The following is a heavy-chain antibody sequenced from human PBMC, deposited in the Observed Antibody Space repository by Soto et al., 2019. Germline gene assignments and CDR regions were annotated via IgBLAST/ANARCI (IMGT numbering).Heavy chain of an antibody. CDR1: GYTFTGHY. CDR2: INPNSGDT. D-gene: IGHD2-21*02. CDR3: ATRLVVTAVPYYYYGMDV. Sequence: ASVKVSCKASGYTFTGHYMQWVRQAPGQGLEWMGWINPNSGDTNYAQKFQGRVTMTRNTSISTVYMELSRLRSEDTAVYYCATRLVVTAVPYYYYGMDVWGQGTTVTVSS. J-gene: IGHJ6*02. V-gene: IGHV1-2*02.